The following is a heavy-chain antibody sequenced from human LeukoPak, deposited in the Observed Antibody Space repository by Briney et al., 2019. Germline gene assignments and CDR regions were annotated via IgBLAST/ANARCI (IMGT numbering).Heavy chain of an antibody. CDR2: ISYDGSNK. Sequence: GRSLRLSCAASGFTFSSYAIHWVRQAPGKGLEWVAVISYDGSNKYYADSVKGRFTISRDNSKNTLYLQMNSLRAEDTAVYYCARDGGSAAYDFDYWGQGTLVTVSS. D-gene: IGHD2-2*01. CDR3: ARDGGSAAYDFDY. J-gene: IGHJ4*02. CDR1: GFTFSSYA. V-gene: IGHV3-30-3*01.